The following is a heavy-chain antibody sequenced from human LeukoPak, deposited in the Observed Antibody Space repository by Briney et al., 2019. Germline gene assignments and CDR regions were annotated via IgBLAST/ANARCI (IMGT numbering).Heavy chain of an antibody. J-gene: IGHJ6*02. CDR1: GFTFSSYW. CDR2: INSDGSST. CDR3: ARDTVTTFRFRDYQHYGMDV. Sequence: PPGGSLRLSCAASGFTFSSYWMHWVRQAPGKGLVWVSRINSDGSSTSYADSVKGRFTISRDNAKNTLYLQMHSLRAEDTAVYYCARDTVTTFRFRDYQHYGMDVWGQGTTVSVSS. D-gene: IGHD4-17*01. V-gene: IGHV3-74*01.